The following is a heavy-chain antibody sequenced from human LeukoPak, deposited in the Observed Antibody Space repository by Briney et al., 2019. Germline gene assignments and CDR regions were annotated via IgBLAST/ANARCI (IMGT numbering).Heavy chain of an antibody. CDR3: ARDLGEQGPDFNY. CDR2: ISSSSSYI. J-gene: IGHJ4*02. Sequence: PGGSLRLSCAASGFTFSSYSMNWVRQAPGKGLEWVSSISSSSSYIYYADSVKGRFTISRDNAKNSLYLQMNSLRAEDTAVYYCARDLGEQGPDFNYWGQGPLVTVSS. D-gene: IGHD3-16*01. CDR1: GFTFSSYS. V-gene: IGHV3-21*01.